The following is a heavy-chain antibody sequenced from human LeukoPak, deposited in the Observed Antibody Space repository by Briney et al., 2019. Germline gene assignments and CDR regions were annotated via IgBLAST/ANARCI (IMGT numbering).Heavy chain of an antibody. J-gene: IGHJ4*02. CDR2: INQDANER. CDR3: AAGDSFDY. Sequence: TGGSLRLSCAASRFTFSDYWMSWVRQAPGKGLEWVANINQDANERYYVDSVKGRYTISRDNAKNSLYLQVNSLRAEDTAVYYCAAGDSFDYWGQGALVTVSS. V-gene: IGHV3-7*01. CDR1: RFTFSDYW.